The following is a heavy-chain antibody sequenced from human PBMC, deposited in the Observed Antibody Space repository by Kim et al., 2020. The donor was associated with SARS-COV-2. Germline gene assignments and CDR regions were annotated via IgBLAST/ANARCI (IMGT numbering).Heavy chain of an antibody. D-gene: IGHD3-10*01. Sequence: DSMKGRFTIARENSKNTLYLQMNSLRAEDTAVYYCAKTPYGSGRSDAFEIWGQGTMVTVSS. V-gene: IGHV3-23*01. CDR3: AKTPYGSGRSDAFEI. J-gene: IGHJ3*02.